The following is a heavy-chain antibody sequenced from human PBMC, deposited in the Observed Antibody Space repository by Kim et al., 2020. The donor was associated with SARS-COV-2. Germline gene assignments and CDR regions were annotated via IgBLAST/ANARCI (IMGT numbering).Heavy chain of an antibody. CDR1: GASVTRGFFY. J-gene: IGHJ4*02. V-gene: IGHV4-61*01. CDR2: IHTSGRT. D-gene: IGHD2-15*01. CDR3: ARSHGGY. Sequence: SETLSLTCTVSGASVTRGFFYWTWIRQPPGKGLEWLGCIHTSGRTTYNASLKSRVTISADTSKNQFSLKVNSVTAADTAVYYCARSHGGYWGQGTLGTVS.